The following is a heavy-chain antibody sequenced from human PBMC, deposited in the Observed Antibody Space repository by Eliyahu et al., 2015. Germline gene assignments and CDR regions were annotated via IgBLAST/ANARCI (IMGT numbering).Heavy chain of an antibody. CDR3: VKGIRTKVYGMDV. V-gene: IGHV3-64D*06. CDR1: GFXFSSYA. J-gene: IGHJ6*02. CDR2: ISNNGGST. Sequence: EVQLVESGGGLVQPGGSLRLSCSVSGFXFSSYAMHWVRQAPGKGLEYVSAISNNGGSTYYADFVKGRFSISRDNSKNTLYLQMSGLRTEDTAVYYCVKGIRTKVYGMDVWGQGTTVTVSS. D-gene: IGHD6-6*01.